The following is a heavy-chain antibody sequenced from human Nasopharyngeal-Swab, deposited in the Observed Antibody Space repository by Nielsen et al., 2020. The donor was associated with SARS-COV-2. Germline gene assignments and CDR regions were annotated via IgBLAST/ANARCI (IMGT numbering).Heavy chain of an antibody. CDR2: IYYSGST. J-gene: IGHJ3*02. CDR1: GGSISSRSSY. Sequence: SETLSLTCTVSGGSISSRSSYWGWIRQPPGKGLEWIGSIYYSGSTYYTASLKSRVTISVDTSKNQFSLKLRSVTAADTAVYYCARDRYSSSWFRDDAFDIWGQGTMVTVSS. CDR3: ARDRYSSSWFRDDAFDI. D-gene: IGHD6-13*01. V-gene: IGHV4-39*02.